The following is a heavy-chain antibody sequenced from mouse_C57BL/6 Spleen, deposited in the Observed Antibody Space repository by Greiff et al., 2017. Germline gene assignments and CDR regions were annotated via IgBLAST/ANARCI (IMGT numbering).Heavy chain of an antibody. V-gene: IGHV2-5*01. J-gene: IGHJ1*03. CDR1: GFSLTSYG. CDR3: AKNPPTRGYFDV. CDR2: IWRGGST. D-gene: IGHD2-10*01. Sequence: VKLVESGPGLVQPSQSLSITCTVSGFSLTSYGVHWVRQSPGKGLEWLGVIWRGGSTDYNAAFMSRLSITKDNSKSQVFFKMNSLQADDTAIYYCAKNPPTRGYFDVWGTGTTVTVSS.